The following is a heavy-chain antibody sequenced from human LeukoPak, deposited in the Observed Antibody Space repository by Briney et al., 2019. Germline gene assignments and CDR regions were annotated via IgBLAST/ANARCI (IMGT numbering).Heavy chain of an antibody. Sequence: GGSLRLSCAASGFTFSSYSMNWVRQAPGKGLEWVSSISSSSSYIYYADSVKGRFTISRDNSKNTLYLQMNSLRAEDTAVYYCAKDIRLGYGETGFDYWGQGTLVTVSS. CDR1: GFTFSSYS. J-gene: IGHJ4*02. D-gene: IGHD4-17*01. V-gene: IGHV3-21*04. CDR3: AKDIRLGYGETGFDY. CDR2: ISSSSSYI.